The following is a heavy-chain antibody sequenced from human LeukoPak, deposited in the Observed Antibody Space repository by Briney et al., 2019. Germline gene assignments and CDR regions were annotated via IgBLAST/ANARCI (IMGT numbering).Heavy chain of an antibody. D-gene: IGHD3-9*01. Sequence: GGSLRLSCAASGFTFSSYAMSWVRQAPGKGLEWVSVISASGRSTYYADSVKGRFTISRDNSKNTLYLQMNSLRAEDTAVYYCAKVVLRYFDWGLLDYWGQGTLVTVSS. CDR1: GFTFSSYA. J-gene: IGHJ4*02. CDR2: ISASGRST. CDR3: AKVVLRYFDWGLLDY. V-gene: IGHV3-23*01.